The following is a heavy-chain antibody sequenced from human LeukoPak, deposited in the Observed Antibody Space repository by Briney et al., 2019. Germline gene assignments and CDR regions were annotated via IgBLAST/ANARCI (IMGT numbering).Heavy chain of an antibody. J-gene: IGHJ6*02. CDR1: GGSISSGGYY. D-gene: IGHD6-6*01. V-gene: IGHV4-31*03. CDR2: IYYSGST. CDR3: ARGGVLAAFTHYYHYGMDV. Sequence: PSETLSLTCTVSGGSISSGGYYWSWIRQHPGKGLEWIGYIYYSGSTYYNPSLKSRVTISVDTSKNQFSLKLSSVTAADTAVYYCARGGVLAAFTHYYHYGMDVWGQGTTVAVSS.